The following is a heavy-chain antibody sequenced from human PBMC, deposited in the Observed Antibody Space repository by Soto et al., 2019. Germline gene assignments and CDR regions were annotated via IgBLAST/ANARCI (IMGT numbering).Heavy chain of an antibody. J-gene: IGHJ5*02. CDR2: INAGNGNT. D-gene: IGHD3-3*01. V-gene: IGHV1-3*01. CDR1: GYTFTSYA. Sequence: ASVKVSCKASGYTFTSYAMHWVRQAPGQRLEWMGWINAGNGNTKYSQKFQGRVTITRDTSASTAYMELSSLRSEDTAVYYCARDPGRRTIFGVVGWFDPWGQGTLVTVSS. CDR3: ARDPGRRTIFGVVGWFDP.